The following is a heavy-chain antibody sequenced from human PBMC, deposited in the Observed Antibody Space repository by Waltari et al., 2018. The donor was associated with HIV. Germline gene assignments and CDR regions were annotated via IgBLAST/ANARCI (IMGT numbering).Heavy chain of an antibody. CDR1: GYAVTDDYS. CDR2: VSWKSGGT. Sequence: QVRLVQSGAEVKKPGASVTVSCKASGYAVTDDYSIHWGRQAPGQGLEWRGWVSWKSGGTNYAQNLQGRVTMARDTSITTAYMDLSRLTSDDTAIYYCATRYCGGDSCYALDYWGQGTLVTVSS. D-gene: IGHD2-15*01. V-gene: IGHV1-2*02. J-gene: IGHJ4*02. CDR3: ATRYCGGDSCYALDY.